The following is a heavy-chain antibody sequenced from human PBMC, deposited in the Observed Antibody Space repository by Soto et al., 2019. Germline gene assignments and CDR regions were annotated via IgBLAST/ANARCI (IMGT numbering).Heavy chain of an antibody. Sequence: QVQLVQSGTEVKKPGSSVKVSCKASGGPFSPYAISWVRQAPGQGLEWMGGIVPSSGTANYAQKFQGRVTFTADESSSTAYMELSSLTYEDTAVYHCARSGVVVNAFDIWGQGTMVTVSS. V-gene: IGHV1-69*12. CDR3: ARSGVVVNAFDI. D-gene: IGHD2-21*01. CDR1: GGPFSPYA. J-gene: IGHJ3*02. CDR2: IVPSSGTA.